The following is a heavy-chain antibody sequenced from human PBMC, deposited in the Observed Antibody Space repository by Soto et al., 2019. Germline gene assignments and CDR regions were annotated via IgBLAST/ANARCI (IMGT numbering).Heavy chain of an antibody. CDR1: GFSLSDHY. Sequence: EVHLVESGGDLVQHGVSMRLSRAVSGFSLSDHYIDWDLQTPGNGLEWVGRSRDQAQGCSTEYAASGKGRFTTSRDDSQNSVLLQMHCLKTEDTAVYYCVRSMYYTDRIGNTRCFDYLRRGTLVTVSS. CDR2: SRDQAQGCST. V-gene: IGHV3-72*01. CDR3: VRSMYYTDRIGNTRCFDY. D-gene: IGHD3-3*01. J-gene: IGHJ4*02.